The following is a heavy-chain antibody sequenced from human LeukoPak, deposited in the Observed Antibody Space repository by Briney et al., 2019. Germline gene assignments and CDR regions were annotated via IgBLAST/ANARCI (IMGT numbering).Heavy chain of an antibody. D-gene: IGHD5-18*01. CDR1: GFTFSSYS. CDR2: ISSSSSYI. CDR3: ARAKDLYSAFDY. J-gene: IGHJ4*02. Sequence: GGSLRLSCAASGFTFSSYSMNWVRQAPGKGLEWFSSISSSSSYIYYADSVKGRFTISRDNAKNSLYLQMNSLRAEDTAVYYCARAKDLYSAFDYWGQGTLVTVSS. V-gene: IGHV3-21*01.